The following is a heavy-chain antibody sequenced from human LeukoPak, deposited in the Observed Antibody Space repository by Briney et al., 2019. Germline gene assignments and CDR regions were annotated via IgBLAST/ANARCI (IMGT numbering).Heavy chain of an antibody. J-gene: IGHJ6*02. CDR1: GFTFEAYA. Sequence: GGSLRLSCAASGFTFEAYAMHWVRQAPGKGLEWVSLIDKDGAKTYYADSVRGRFTISRDNSKNSLYLQMNSLGGDDTALYYCATWAFYHSLDVWGQGTTVTVSS. D-gene: IGHD1-26*01. CDR2: IDKDGAKT. CDR3: ATWAFYHSLDV. V-gene: IGHV3-43*02.